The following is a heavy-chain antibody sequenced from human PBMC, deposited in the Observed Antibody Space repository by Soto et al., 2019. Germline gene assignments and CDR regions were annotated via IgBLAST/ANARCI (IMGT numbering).Heavy chain of an antibody. D-gene: IGHD3-10*01. CDR1: GFTFSSYG. CDR2: ISYDGSNK. J-gene: IGHJ5*02. CDR3: AKGRYYYGSGSYLNDNWFDP. Sequence: GGSLRLSCAASGFTFSSYGMHWVRQAPGKGLEWVAVISYDGSNKYYADSVKGRFTISRDNSKNTLYLQMNSLRAEDTAVYYCAKGRYYYGSGSYLNDNWFDPWGQGTLVTVSS. V-gene: IGHV3-30*18.